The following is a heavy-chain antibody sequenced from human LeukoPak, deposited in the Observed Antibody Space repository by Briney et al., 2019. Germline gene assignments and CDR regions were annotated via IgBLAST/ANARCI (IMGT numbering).Heavy chain of an antibody. J-gene: IGHJ4*02. V-gene: IGHV3-7*01. Sequence: PGGSLRLSCAASGFTFSSYWMSWVRQAPGKGLEWVANIKQDGSEKYYVDSVKGRFTISRDNAKNSLYLQMNSLRAEDTAVYYCARGRGSGSYYHLDYWGQGTLVTVSS. CDR1: GFTFSSYW. CDR3: ARGRGSGSYYHLDY. CDR2: IKQDGSEK. D-gene: IGHD3-10*01.